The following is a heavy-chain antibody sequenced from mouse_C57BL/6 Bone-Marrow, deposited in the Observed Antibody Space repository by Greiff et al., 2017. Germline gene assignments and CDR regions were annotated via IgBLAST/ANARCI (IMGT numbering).Heavy chain of an antibody. V-gene: IGHV5-16*01. CDR1: GFTFSDYY. J-gene: IGHJ4*01. CDR2: INYDGSST. Sequence: EVKLMESEGGLVQPGSSMKLSCTASGFTFSDYYMAWVRQVPEKGLEWVANINYDGSSTYYLDSLKSRFIISRNNAKNILYLQMSSLKSEDTATYYCARDAHYGRMDYWGQGTSVTVSS. CDR3: ARDAHYGRMDY. D-gene: IGHD1-2*01.